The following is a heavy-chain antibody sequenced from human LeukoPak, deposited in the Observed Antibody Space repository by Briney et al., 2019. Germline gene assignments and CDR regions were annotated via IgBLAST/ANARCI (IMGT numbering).Heavy chain of an antibody. V-gene: IGHV1-69*06. D-gene: IGHD2-2*01. J-gene: IGHJ3*02. Sequence: SVKVSCKASGGTFSSYAISWVRQAPGQGLEWMGGIIPIFGTANYAQKFQGRVTITADKSTSTAYMELSSLRSEDTAVYYCARGIEPVPAAGRGYAFDIWGQGTMVTVSS. CDR2: IIPIFGTA. CDR3: ARGIEPVPAAGRGYAFDI. CDR1: GGTFSSYA.